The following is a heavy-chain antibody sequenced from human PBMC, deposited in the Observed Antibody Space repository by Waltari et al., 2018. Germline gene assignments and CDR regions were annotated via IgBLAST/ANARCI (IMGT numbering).Heavy chain of an antibody. CDR2: INAGNGNT. D-gene: IGHD5-18*01. V-gene: IGHV1-3*01. Sequence: QVQLVQSGAEVKKPGASVKVSCKASGYTFTSYAMHWVRQAPGQRLEWMGWINAGNGNTKYSQKFQGRVTITRDTSASTAYMELSSLRSEDTAVYYCATPISTAIDYYFDYWGQGTLVTVSS. CDR1: GYTFTSYA. J-gene: IGHJ4*02. CDR3: ATPISTAIDYYFDY.